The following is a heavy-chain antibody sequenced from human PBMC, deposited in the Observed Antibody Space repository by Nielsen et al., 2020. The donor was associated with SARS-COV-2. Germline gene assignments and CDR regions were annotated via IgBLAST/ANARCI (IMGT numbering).Heavy chain of an antibody. J-gene: IGHJ4*02. Sequence: GESLKISCAASGFTFSSYWMHWVRQAPGKGLVWVSRINSDGSSTSYADSVKGRFTISRDNAKNTLYLQMNSLRAEDTAVYYCTRDGRGGYFFDIWGQGTLVTVSS. CDR1: GFTFSSYW. CDR2: INSDGSST. CDR3: TRDGRGGYFFDI. D-gene: IGHD2-15*01. V-gene: IGHV3-74*01.